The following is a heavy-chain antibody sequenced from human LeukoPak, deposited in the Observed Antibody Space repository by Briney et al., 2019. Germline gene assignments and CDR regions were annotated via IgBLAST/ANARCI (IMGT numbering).Heavy chain of an antibody. CDR3: ARDPPHSNRFFDS. V-gene: IGHV1-2*02. D-gene: IGHD6-13*01. CDR1: GYTFTAYY. J-gene: IGHJ4*02. Sequence: PLASVKVSCNASGYTFTAYYMHWVRQAPGQGLEWMGWLNPHGGATHYAQKFQGRVTMTSDTSINTAYMELSGLKSDDTAVYYCARDPPHSNRFFDSWGQGTLVTVSP. CDR2: LNPHGGAT.